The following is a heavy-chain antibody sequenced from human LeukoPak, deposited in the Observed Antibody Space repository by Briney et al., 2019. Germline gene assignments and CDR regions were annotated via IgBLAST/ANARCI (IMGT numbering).Heavy chain of an antibody. CDR3: AKGFVGLAVAAPFDY. Sequence: GGSLRLSCAASGFIFTDYWMYWVRQAPGNGLAWVANIKEDGSEKNYVDSVKGRFTISRDNAKNSVYLQMNSLRAEDTAVYYCAKGFVGLAVAAPFDYWGQGTLVTVSS. V-gene: IGHV3-7*03. D-gene: IGHD6-19*01. J-gene: IGHJ4*02. CDR2: IKEDGSEK. CDR1: GFIFTDYW.